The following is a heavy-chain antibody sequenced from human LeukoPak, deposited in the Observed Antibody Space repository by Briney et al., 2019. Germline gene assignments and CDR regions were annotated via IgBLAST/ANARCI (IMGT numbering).Heavy chain of an antibody. Sequence: PGGSLRLSCAGSGFSFSSAWMTWVRQAPGKGLEWVGRIRANAEGGTADYAAPVKGRFTISRDNAKNSLYLQMNSLRAEDTAVYYCARDISGGTFDYWGQGTLVTVSS. CDR1: GFSFSSAW. CDR2: IRANAEGGTA. J-gene: IGHJ4*02. D-gene: IGHD1-26*01. V-gene: IGHV3-15*01. CDR3: ARDISGGTFDY.